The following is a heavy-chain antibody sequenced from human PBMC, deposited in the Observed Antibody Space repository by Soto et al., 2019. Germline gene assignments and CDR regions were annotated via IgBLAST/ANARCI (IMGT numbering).Heavy chain of an antibody. CDR2: IGESGTPT. CDR1: GFTFSSYA. Sequence: EVQLLESGGGLVQPGGSLRLSCAASGFTFSSYAMKWVRQAPGKGLEWVSLIGESGTPTYYAVSVKGRFTISRDNSGNTLFLEMYSLRAEDTAVYYCARYIPGVRYYGMDVWCQGTTVTVSS. CDR3: ARYIPGVRYYGMDV. V-gene: IGHV3-23*01. D-gene: IGHD2-2*01. J-gene: IGHJ6*02.